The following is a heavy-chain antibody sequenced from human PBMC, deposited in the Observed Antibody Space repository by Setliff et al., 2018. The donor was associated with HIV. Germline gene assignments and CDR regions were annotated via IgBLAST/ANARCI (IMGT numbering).Heavy chain of an antibody. D-gene: IGHD2-21*01. V-gene: IGHV4-39*01. J-gene: IGHJ3*02. CDR2: IYYSGTT. CDR3: ARPRLRGSGVFDI. CDR1: GGSISSRTSY. Sequence: SETLSLTCNVSGGSISSRTSYWGWIRQPPGKGLEWIGSIYYSGTTYYNPSLKSRVAISVDTSKNQFSLKLSSVTAADTAVYYCARPRLRGSGVFDIWGQGTMVTVSS.